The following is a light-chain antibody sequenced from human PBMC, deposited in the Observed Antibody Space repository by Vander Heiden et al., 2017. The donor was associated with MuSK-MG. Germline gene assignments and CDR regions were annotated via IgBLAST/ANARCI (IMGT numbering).Light chain of an antibody. J-gene: IGKJ5*01. CDR2: AAS. Sequence: DIQMTQPPSSLSASVGDRVTITCRASQSISSYLNWYQQKPRKAPKLLIYAASSLQSGGPSRFSGSGSGTDFTLTISSLQPEDVATYYCQQSYSTLPITFGQGTRLEIK. V-gene: IGKV1-39*01. CDR1: QSISSY. CDR3: QQSYSTLPIT.